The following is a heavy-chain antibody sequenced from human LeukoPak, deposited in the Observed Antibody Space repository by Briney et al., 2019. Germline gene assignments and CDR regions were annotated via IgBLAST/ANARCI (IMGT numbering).Heavy chain of an antibody. J-gene: IGHJ4*02. CDR2: IYHSGST. V-gene: IGHV4-38-2*02. D-gene: IGHD6-19*01. CDR3: ARWAVAALFDY. CDR1: GYSISSGYY. Sequence: SETLSLTCTVSGYSISSGYYWGWIRQPPGKGLEWIGSIYHSGSTYYNPSLKSRVTISVDTSKNQFSLKLSSVTAADTAVYYCARWAVAALFDYWGQGTLVTVSP.